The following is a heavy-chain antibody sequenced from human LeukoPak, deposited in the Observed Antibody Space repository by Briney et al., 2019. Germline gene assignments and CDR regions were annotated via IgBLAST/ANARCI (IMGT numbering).Heavy chain of an antibody. CDR1: GFTVSSNY. CDR3: ARSYRDVYIRGAFDI. V-gene: IGHV3-53*04. CDR2: IYSGDST. J-gene: IGHJ3*02. D-gene: IGHD5-24*01. Sequence: PGGSLGLSCAASGFTVSSNYMSWVRQAPGKGLEWVSVIYSGDSTDYADSVKGRVTISRYNSRNMVYLQMNSLRPEDTAVYYCARSYRDVYIRGAFDIWGQGTLVTVSS.